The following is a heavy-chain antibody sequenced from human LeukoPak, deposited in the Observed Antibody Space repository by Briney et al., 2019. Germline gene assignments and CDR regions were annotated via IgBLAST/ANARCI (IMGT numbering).Heavy chain of an antibody. CDR2: MYPNRGNT. D-gene: IGHD3-10*01. Sequence: ASVKVSCKASVYTFTSYDINWVRQATGQGLEWMGWMYPNRGNTGYAQKFQGRVNMTRNTSISTAYMELSSLRSEDTAVYYCARFGFEDVWGQGTLVTVSS. CDR3: ARFGFEDV. CDR1: VYTFTSYD. J-gene: IGHJ4*02. V-gene: IGHV1-8*01.